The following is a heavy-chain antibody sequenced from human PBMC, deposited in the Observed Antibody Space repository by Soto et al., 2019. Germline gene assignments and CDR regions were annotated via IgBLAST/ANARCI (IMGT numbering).Heavy chain of an antibody. J-gene: IGHJ4*02. CDR2: ISSSGTSI. Sequence: EVLLVESGGGLVQPGGSLRLSCAASRFTFSRYEMNWVRQAPGKGLEWVASISSSGTSIYYADSVKGRFSISRDNDKNSVYLAMNSLRVDDTAVYYCARDRGYTSGSYGGAFDFWGQGTLVTVSS. D-gene: IGHD6-19*01. CDR1: RFTFSRYE. V-gene: IGHV3-48*03. CDR3: ARDRGYTSGSYGGAFDF.